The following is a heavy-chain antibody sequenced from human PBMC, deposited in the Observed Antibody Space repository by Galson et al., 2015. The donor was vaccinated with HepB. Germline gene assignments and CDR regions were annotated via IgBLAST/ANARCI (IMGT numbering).Heavy chain of an antibody. J-gene: IGHJ4*02. CDR2: ISNDGKNK. CDR3: ARRRCTGGSCYSDY. Sequence: SLRLSCAASGFTFSAYGMHWVRQAPGKGLESVAVISNDGKNKKYADSLRGRFIISRDNPKNTLSLQMNSLRTEDTAVYYCARRRCTGGSCYSDYWGQGTLVTVSS. CDR1: GFTFSAYG. D-gene: IGHD2-8*02. V-gene: IGHV3-30*04.